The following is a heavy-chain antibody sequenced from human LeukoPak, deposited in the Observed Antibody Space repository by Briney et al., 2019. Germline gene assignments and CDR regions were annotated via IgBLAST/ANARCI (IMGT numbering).Heavy chain of an antibody. V-gene: IGHV4-4*07. D-gene: IGHD1-26*01. J-gene: IGHJ6*03. CDR2: IYTSGST. CDR3: ARDNTSGSYYYYYYMDV. CDR1: GGSISSYY. Sequence: PSETLSLTCTVSGGSISSYYWSWIRQPAGKGLEWIGRIYTSGSTNYNPSLKSRVTMSVDTSKNQFSLKLSSVTAADTAVYYCARDNTSGSYYYYYYMDVWGKGTTVTVSS.